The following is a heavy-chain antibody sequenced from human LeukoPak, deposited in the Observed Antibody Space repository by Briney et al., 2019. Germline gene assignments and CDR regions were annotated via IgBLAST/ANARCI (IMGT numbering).Heavy chain of an antibody. J-gene: IGHJ4*02. CDR3: AKRSIVVPYYFDY. Sequence: GGSLRLSCAASGFTFSSYDITWLRQAPGKGLEWVSLISGTGGSTYYADSVKGRFTISRDNSKNTLYLQMNSLRAEDTAVYYCAKRSIVVPYYFDYCGQGTLVTVSS. D-gene: IGHD2-21*01. V-gene: IGHV3-23*01. CDR2: ISGTGGST. CDR1: GFTFSSYD.